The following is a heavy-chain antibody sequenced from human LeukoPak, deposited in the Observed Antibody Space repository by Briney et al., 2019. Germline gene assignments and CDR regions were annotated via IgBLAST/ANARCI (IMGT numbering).Heavy chain of an antibody. CDR1: GYTFTGYY. Sequence: GASVKVSCRASGYTFTGYYMHWVRQAPGQGLEWMGWINPNSGGTNYAQKFQGRVTMTRDTSISTAYMELSRLRSDDTAVYYCAGFVDTAMVDGLDYWGQGTLVTVSS. D-gene: IGHD5-18*01. J-gene: IGHJ4*02. V-gene: IGHV1-2*02. CDR3: AGFVDTAMVDGLDY. CDR2: INPNSGGT.